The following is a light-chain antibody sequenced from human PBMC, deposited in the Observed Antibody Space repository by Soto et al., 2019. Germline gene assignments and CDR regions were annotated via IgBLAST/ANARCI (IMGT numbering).Light chain of an antibody. CDR3: CSYTASHTYV. Sequence: ALTQVRSVSGSPGQSVTISCTGTSSDVGGYNYVSWYQQHPGKAPKLVIFDVNKRPSGVPDRFSGSKSANTASLTISGLQADDEADYYCCSYTASHTYVFGTGTKVTVL. V-gene: IGLV2-11*01. CDR2: DVN. J-gene: IGLJ1*01. CDR1: SSDVGGYNY.